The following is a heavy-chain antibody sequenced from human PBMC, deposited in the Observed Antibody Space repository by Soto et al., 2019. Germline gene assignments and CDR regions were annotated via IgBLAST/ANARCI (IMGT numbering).Heavy chain of an antibody. CDR3: AGGDYYHSSGYYFYYYTMDV. D-gene: IGHD3-22*01. CDR1: GGSISSSSYY. J-gene: IGHJ6*02. V-gene: IGHV4-39*01. CDR2: VYYGGST. Sequence: QLHLQESGPGLVKPSETLSLTCTVSGGSISSSSYYWGWIRQPPGKGLEWIGNVYYGGSTYYNPSLKSRVNISVETSKSQFSLKLSSVTAAETAVYYCAGGDYYHSSGYYFYYYTMDVWGQGTTVTVSS.